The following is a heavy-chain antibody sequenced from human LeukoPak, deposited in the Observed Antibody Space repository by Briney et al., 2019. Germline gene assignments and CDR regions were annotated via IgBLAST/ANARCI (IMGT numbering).Heavy chain of an antibody. D-gene: IGHD6-19*01. CDR3: ARDGDVAVATAPYYFDY. Sequence: GGSLRLSCAASGFTFSYYEMIWVRQAPGKGLEWVSYITGGSTTKNYADSVKGRFTISRDNAKNSLYLQMNSLRAEDTAIYYLARDGDVAVATAPYYFDYWGQGILVTVSS. CDR1: GFTFSYYE. CDR2: ITGGSTTK. V-gene: IGHV3-48*03. J-gene: IGHJ4*02.